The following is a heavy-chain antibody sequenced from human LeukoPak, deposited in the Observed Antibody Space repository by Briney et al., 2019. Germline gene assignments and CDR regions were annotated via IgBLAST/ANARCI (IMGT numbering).Heavy chain of an antibody. CDR1: GGTFSSYA. D-gene: IGHD2-2*02. V-gene: IGHV1-69*13. J-gene: IGHJ5*02. CDR2: IIPIFGTA. Sequence: SVKVSCKASGGTFSSYAISWVRQAPGQGLEWMGGIIPIFGTANYAQKFQGRVTITADESTSTAYMELSSLRSEDTAVYYCARTKCSSTSCYTFGSWFDPWGQGTLVTVSS. CDR3: ARTKCSSTSCYTFGSWFDP.